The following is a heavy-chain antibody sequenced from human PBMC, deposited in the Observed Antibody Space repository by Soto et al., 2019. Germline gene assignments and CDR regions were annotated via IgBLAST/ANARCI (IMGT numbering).Heavy chain of an antibody. D-gene: IGHD3-22*01. CDR2: ISGSGNRI. V-gene: IGHV3-23*01. J-gene: IGHJ4*02. CDR3: VKAWIGSNGYHFEY. CDR1: GFTFSSSA. Sequence: DVQLLESGGGLVQPGGSLRLSCAASGFTFSSSAMSWVRQAPGKGLGWVSAISGSGNRIYNADPLRGRFTISRDNSKNSLYLQVSSLRADDTALYYCVKAWIGSNGYHFEYWGRGTLVTVSS.